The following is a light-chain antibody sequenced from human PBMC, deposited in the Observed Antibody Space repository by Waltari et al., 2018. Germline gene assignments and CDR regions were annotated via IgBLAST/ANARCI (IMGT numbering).Light chain of an antibody. J-gene: IGLJ3*02. Sequence: QSVLTQPPSVSEAPRQRVTISCSGSSSNIGNNTVNWYQQLPGKAPKLLIYYDVLLPSGVSDRFSGSKSGTSASLAISGRQSEDEADYYCAAWDDSLNGWVFGGGTRLTVL. CDR3: AAWDDSLNGWV. CDR1: SSNIGNNT. CDR2: YDV. V-gene: IGLV1-36*01.